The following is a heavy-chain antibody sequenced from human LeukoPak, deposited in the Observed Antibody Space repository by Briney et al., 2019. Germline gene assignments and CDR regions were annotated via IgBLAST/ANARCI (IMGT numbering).Heavy chain of an antibody. CDR1: GFTFSTYG. Sequence: GGSLRLSCAASGFTFSTYGMHWVRQAPGKGLEWLAVISFDGSGQYYADSVKGRFTISRDDSKNMLYLQMNSLRVEDTAVYYCARDLNLGTTDSYWGQGTLVTISS. CDR3: ARDLNLGTTDSY. J-gene: IGHJ4*02. CDR2: ISFDGSGQ. V-gene: IGHV3-30*03. D-gene: IGHD1-14*01.